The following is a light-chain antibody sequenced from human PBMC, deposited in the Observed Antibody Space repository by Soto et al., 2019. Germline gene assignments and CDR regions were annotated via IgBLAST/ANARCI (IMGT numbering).Light chain of an antibody. CDR3: AAWDDSLSGSWV. J-gene: IGLJ3*02. CDR2: SNN. Sequence: QSVLTQPPSASGTPGQRVTISCSGSSSNIENNYVYWYRQLPGTAPKLLIYSNNRRPSGVPDRFSGSKSGTSASLAISGLWSEDEADYYCAAWDDSLSGSWVFGGGTKLTVL. CDR1: SSNIENNY. V-gene: IGLV1-47*02.